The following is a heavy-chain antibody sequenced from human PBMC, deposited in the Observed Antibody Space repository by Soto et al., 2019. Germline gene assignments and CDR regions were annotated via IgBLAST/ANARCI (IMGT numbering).Heavy chain of an antibody. V-gene: IGHV1-69*01. CDR3: ARALIGYDSSGYYRFDY. CDR2: IIPIFGTA. D-gene: IGHD3-22*01. J-gene: IGHJ4*02. CDR1: GGTFSSYA. Sequence: QVQLVQSGAEVKKPGSSVKVSCKASGGTFSSYAISWVRQAPGQGLEWMGGIIPIFGTANYAQKFQGRVTITADESTSTAYVELSSLRSEDTVVYYCARALIGYDSSGYYRFDYWGQGTLVTVSS.